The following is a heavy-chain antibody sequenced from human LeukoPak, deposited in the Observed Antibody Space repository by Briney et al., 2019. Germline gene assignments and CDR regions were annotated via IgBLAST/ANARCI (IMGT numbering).Heavy chain of an antibody. CDR3: ARVRESSYYDYVWGSYRYTADY. J-gene: IGHJ4*02. CDR1: GFTFSSYS. Sequence: PGGSLRLSCAASGFTFSSYSMNWVRQAPGKGLEWVSSVSSSSSYIYYADSVKGRFTISRDNAKNSLYLQMNSLRAEDTAVYYCARVRESSYYDYVWGSYRYTADYWGQGTLVTVPS. V-gene: IGHV3-21*01. CDR2: VSSSSSYI. D-gene: IGHD3-16*02.